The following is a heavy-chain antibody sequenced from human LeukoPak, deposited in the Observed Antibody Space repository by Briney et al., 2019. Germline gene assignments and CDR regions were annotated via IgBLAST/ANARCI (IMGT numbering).Heavy chain of an antibody. J-gene: IGHJ4*02. D-gene: IGHD4-11*01. Sequence: GGSLRLSCAASGFTFSYYAMSWVRQAPGKGLEWASAISGSGGSTYYADSVRGRLTISRDNANNSLSLQMSSLRAEDTAVYYCAREAYSHYGFDYWGQGTLVTVSS. V-gene: IGHV3-23*01. CDR3: AREAYSHYGFDY. CDR2: ISGSGGST. CDR1: GFTFSYYA.